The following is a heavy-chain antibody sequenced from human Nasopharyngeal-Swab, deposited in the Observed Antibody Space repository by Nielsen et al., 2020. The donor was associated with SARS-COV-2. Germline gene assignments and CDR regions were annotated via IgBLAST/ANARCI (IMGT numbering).Heavy chain of an antibody. V-gene: IGHV3-33*06. D-gene: IGHD6-19*01. CDR1: GFTFSSYG. Sequence: GESLKISCAASGFTFSSYGMHCVRQAPGKGLEWVAVIWYDGSNKYYADSVKGRFSVSRDNSKNTLYLQMNSLRAEDAAAYYCAKCYSSGWYRFFDLWGRGTLVTVSS. CDR2: IWYDGSNK. J-gene: IGHJ2*01. CDR3: AKCYSSGWYRFFDL.